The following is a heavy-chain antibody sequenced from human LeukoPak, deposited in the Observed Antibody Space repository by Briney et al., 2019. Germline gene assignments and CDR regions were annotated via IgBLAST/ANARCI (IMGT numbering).Heavy chain of an antibody. CDR2: IYSSSDYK. CDR3: ARSQWNPGKTTQTT. V-gene: IGHV3-11*03. D-gene: IGHD1-1*01. J-gene: IGHJ5*02. Sequence: PGGSLRLSCAGSGFIFSDFYMSWIRQAPGKGLEWVSLIYSSSDYKYYADSVKGRFTISRDNAKNSLYLQMNSLRAEDTAVYHCARSQWNPGKTTQTTWGQGTLVTVSS. CDR1: GFIFSDFY.